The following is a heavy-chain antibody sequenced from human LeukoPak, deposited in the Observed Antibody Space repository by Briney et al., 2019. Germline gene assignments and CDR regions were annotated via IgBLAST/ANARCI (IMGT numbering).Heavy chain of an antibody. Sequence: GASVKVSCKASGYTFTSYDINWVRQATGQGLEWMGWMNPNSGNTGYAQKFQDRVTMTRNTSISTAYMELSSLRSEDTAVYYCARKDITGTAHDYWGQGTLVTVSP. CDR3: ARKDITGTAHDY. D-gene: IGHD1-20*01. CDR2: MNPNSGNT. CDR1: GYTFTSYD. V-gene: IGHV1-8*01. J-gene: IGHJ4*02.